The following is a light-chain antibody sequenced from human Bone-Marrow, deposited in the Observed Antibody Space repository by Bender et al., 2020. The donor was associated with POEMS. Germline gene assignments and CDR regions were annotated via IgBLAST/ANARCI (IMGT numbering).Light chain of an antibody. CDR1: DIGSKS. J-gene: IGLJ2*01. CDR3: QVWDSNNDHEV. Sequence: SYVLTQPLSVSVAPGQTASVPCGGNDIGSKSVHWYQQKPGQAPVLVVYDDSDRPSGIPERFSGSNSGNTATLTISRVEAGDEADYYCQVWDSNNDHEVFGGGTKVTVL. CDR2: DDS. V-gene: IGLV3-21*02.